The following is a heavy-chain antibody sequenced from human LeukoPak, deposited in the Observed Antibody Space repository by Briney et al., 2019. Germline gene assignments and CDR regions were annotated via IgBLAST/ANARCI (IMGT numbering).Heavy chain of an antibody. Sequence: GGSLRLSCAASGFTFSRYAMSWVRQAPGKGLEWVSGISGRGGSTYYADSVKGRFTISRDNSKNTLFLQMNSLRAEDTAVYYCAKDVGDGENYLNWFDPWGQGTLVTVSS. V-gene: IGHV3-23*01. CDR3: AKDVGDGENYLNWFDP. J-gene: IGHJ5*02. CDR2: ISGRGGST. CDR1: GFTFSRYA. D-gene: IGHD2-21*02.